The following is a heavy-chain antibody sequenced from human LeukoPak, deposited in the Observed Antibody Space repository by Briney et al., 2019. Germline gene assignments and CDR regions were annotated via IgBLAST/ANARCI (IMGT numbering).Heavy chain of an antibody. J-gene: IGHJ5*02. D-gene: IGHD3-16*01. Sequence: GESLKISCKGSGYSFTSYWIGWVRQMPGKGLEWMGIIYPGDSDTRYSPSFQGQVTISADKSISTAYLQWNSLKASDTAMYYCARPVGGLGNPNWYDPWGQGTLVTVSS. V-gene: IGHV5-51*01. CDR1: GYSFTSYW. CDR3: ARPVGGLGNPNWYDP. CDR2: IYPGDSDT.